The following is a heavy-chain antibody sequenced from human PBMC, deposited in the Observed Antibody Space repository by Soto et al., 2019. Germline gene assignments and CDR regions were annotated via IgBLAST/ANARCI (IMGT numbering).Heavy chain of an antibody. CDR3: ASWSGWNPLYYHGMDV. Sequence: ASVKVSCKASGYTFTGYYMHWVRQAPGQGLEWMGWINPNSGGTNYAQKFQGRVTMTRDTSINTAYMELSRLRSDDTAVYYCASWSGWNPLYYHGMDVWGQGTTVTVSS. J-gene: IGHJ6*02. V-gene: IGHV1-2*02. D-gene: IGHD1-1*01. CDR1: GYTFTGYY. CDR2: INPNSGGT.